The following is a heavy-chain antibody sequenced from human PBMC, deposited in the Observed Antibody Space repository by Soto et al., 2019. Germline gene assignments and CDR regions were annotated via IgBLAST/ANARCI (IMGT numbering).Heavy chain of an antibody. CDR2: IYWDDDK. D-gene: IGHD3-3*01. J-gene: IGHJ4*02. V-gene: IGHV2-5*02. CDR1: GFSLTTSGVG. Sequence: QITLNESGPTQVKPRQTLTLTCTFSGFSLTTSGVGVGWIRQSPGKAPEWLALIYWDDDKRYSPSLKSRLTITKDTSQTPVVLTMADLDPADTATYYCAHRVLRTVFGLVTTTAIYFDFWGQGTPVAVSS. CDR3: AHRVLRTVFGLVTTTAIYFDF.